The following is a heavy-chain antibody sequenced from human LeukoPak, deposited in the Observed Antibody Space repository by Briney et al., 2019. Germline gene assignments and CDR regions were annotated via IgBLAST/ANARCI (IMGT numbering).Heavy chain of an antibody. D-gene: IGHD4-17*01. CDR3: ARLTDYDQDAR. Sequence: TASETLSLTCNVSGGSLNNVDFYWSWIRQAPGKGLEWIGYIHYSGKTKYNPSLQSRVIISADTSKNQFSLNLRSVTAADTAVYFCARLTDYDQDARWGQGTLVTVSS. V-gene: IGHV4-30-4*01. J-gene: IGHJ4*02. CDR2: IHYSGKT. CDR1: GGSLNNVDFY.